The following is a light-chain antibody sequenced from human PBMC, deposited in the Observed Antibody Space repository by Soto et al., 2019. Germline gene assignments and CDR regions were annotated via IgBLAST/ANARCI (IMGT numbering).Light chain of an antibody. V-gene: IGKV1-5*03. CDR2: SAS. Sequence: EIQMTQSPSTLSASVGDRVTITCRARQSVSSWLAWYQQKPGKAPKPLIYSASSLESGVPPRFSGSGSGTEFTLTISSLQPDDFATYYCQQYNTYSWTFGQGTKLEI. CDR3: QQYNTYSWT. CDR1: QSVSSW. J-gene: IGKJ2*02.